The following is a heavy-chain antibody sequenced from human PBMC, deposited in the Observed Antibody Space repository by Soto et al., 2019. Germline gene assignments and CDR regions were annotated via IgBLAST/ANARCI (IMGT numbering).Heavy chain of an antibody. J-gene: IGHJ4*02. CDR1: GFNFRNYG. CDR3: ARLYTWIMDY. CDR2: IWYDGSDK. Sequence: PGGFLRLSCAASGFNFRNYGMHWVRQAPGKGLEWVAIIWYDGSDKYYADSVKGRFTISRDNSKNTLYLQIDSLRAEDTAMYYCARLYTWIMDYWGQGIMVTVSS. D-gene: IGHD5-12*01. V-gene: IGHV3-33*01.